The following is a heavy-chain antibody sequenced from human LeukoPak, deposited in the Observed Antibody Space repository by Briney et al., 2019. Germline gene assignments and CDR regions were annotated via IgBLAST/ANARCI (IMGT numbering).Heavy chain of an antibody. V-gene: IGHV5-10-1*01. CDR3: ARPPPPPSTMVRGVRIGYYAEYVDY. Sequence: PGEPLNISCQRSGYTFTSYSSSGVRQLHAKGLEWMRLIDTREFYTNISPSFQADVTISAEMPITTYYLKWTALKASDTLLFYCARPPPPPSTMVRGVRIGYYAEYVDYWGQGALFTVSS. CDR1: GYTFTSYS. D-gene: IGHD3-10*01. CDR2: IDTREFYT. J-gene: IGHJ4*02.